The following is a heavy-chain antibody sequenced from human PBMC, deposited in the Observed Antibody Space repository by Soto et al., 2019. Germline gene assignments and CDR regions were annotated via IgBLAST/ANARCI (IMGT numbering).Heavy chain of an antibody. CDR2: INEDGSQT. J-gene: IGHJ4*02. V-gene: IGHV3-7*01. CDR1: GFPFSTSW. Sequence: VLLVQSGGGLVQPGGSLRLSCAASGFPFSTSWMDWVRQAPGRGLEWVANINEDGSQTNYVGSVRGRFAVSRDNADNSVFLQMNSLRVEDTAVYYCSRSLNYWGQGTLVTVSS. CDR3: SRSLNY.